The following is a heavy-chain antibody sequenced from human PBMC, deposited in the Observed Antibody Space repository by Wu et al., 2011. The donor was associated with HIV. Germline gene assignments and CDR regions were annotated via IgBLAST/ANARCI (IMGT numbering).Heavy chain of an antibody. J-gene: IGHJ6*03. CDR1: GDSLTKYA. V-gene: IGHV1-69*06. D-gene: IGHD4-11*01. CDR2: IIPIFGTV. CDR3: ARGSTSRTYGTTPDYYYYYMDV. Sequence: VQSGAEVKKPGSSVKVSCKTSGDSLTKYAFSWVRQAPGQGLEWMGGIIPIFGTVNYAQKFQGRVTITADKSTSTAYMELSSLRSEDTAVYYCARGSTSRTYGTTPDYYYYYMDVWGKGTTVTVSS.